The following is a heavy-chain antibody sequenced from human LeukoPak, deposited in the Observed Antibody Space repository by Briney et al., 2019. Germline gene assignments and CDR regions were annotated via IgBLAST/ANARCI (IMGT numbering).Heavy chain of an antibody. CDR3: AKGKDTYSYDSSGYYFGEY. CDR2: MSGSGGST. Sequence: GGSLRLSCAASGFTFSSYAMSWVRQAPGKGLEWVSAMSGSGGSTYYADSVEGRFTISRDNSKNTLYLQMNSLRAEDTAVYYCAKGKDTYSYDSSGYYFGEYWGQGTLVTVSS. V-gene: IGHV3-23*01. CDR1: GFTFSSYA. J-gene: IGHJ4*02. D-gene: IGHD3-22*01.